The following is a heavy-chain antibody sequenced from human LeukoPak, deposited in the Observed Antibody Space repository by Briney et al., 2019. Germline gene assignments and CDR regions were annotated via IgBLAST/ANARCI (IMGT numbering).Heavy chain of an antibody. V-gene: IGHV4-34*01. CDR1: RGSFSGYF. D-gene: IGHD3-9*01. CDR3: ARGYYDILTGYFPLDY. Sequence: SETLSLTCAVYRGSFSGYFWRWIRHPPGKRLEWIGEIKQSGSIKHTPSLKSRVTISVDTSKNQFSLKLSSVTAADTAVYYCARGYYDILTGYFPLDYWGQGTLVTVSS. J-gene: IGHJ4*02. CDR2: IKQSGSI.